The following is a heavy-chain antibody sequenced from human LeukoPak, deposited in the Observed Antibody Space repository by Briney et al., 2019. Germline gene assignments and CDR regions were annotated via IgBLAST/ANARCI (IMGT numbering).Heavy chain of an antibody. Sequence: GESLRLSCAASGFTFSSYWMHWVRQAPGKGLVWVSRIKRDGKTNYADSVKGRFTLSRDNAKNTVSLQMNSLRAEDTGVYYCARAPSEIGGYYPEYFRHWGQGTMVTVSS. V-gene: IGHV3-74*01. CDR3: ARAPSEIGGYYPEYFRH. J-gene: IGHJ1*01. D-gene: IGHD3-22*01. CDR1: GFTFSSYW. CDR2: IKRDGKT.